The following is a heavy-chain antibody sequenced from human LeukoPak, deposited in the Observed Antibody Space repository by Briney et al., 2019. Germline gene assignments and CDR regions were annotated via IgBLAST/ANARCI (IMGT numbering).Heavy chain of an antibody. V-gene: IGHV5-51*01. CDR1: GYSFSSYW. Sequence: GESLKISCKGSGYSFSSYWIGWVRQMPGEGLEWMGIIFPGDSDTRYSPSFQGQVTISADKSISTAYLQWSSLKASDTAMYYCARSSSLTGYYRYWGQGTLVTVSS. J-gene: IGHJ4*02. D-gene: IGHD3-9*01. CDR3: ARSSSLTGYYRY. CDR2: IFPGDSDT.